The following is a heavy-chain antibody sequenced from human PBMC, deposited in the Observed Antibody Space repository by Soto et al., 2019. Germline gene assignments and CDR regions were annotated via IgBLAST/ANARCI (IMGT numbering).Heavy chain of an antibody. V-gene: IGHV3-7*05. CDR3: ATYCSSPTCRSF. CDR1: GFTFSTYW. CDR2: IKEDGSQN. J-gene: IGHJ4*02. Sequence: EVQLVESGGGLVQPGGSLRLSCVASGFTFSTYWMTWVRQAPGKGLEWVANIKEDGSQNYYADSVKGRFIVSRDNAANSLYLQMNYLGVDDTAVYHCATYCSSPTCRSFWAQGTLVTVSS. D-gene: IGHD2-2*01.